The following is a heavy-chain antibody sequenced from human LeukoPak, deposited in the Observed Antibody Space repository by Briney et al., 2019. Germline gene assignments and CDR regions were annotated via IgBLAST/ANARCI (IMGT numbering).Heavy chain of an antibody. CDR3: AKDAQRGFDYSNSLDK. J-gene: IGHJ4*02. CDR1: KFTFSHFG. V-gene: IGHV3-33*03. CDR2: IWNDGSSQ. D-gene: IGHD4-11*01. Sequence: GGSLRLSCAASKFTFSHFGMHWVRQTPGKGLEWVVVIWNDGSSQYYADSVKGRFTISRDNSQNMLFLQMDRLRPEDTAVYYCAKDAQRGFDYSNSLDKWGQGTLVTVSS.